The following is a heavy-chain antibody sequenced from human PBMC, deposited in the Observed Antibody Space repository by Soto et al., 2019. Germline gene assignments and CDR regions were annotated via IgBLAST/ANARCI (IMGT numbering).Heavy chain of an antibody. CDR2: IKQDGSEK. V-gene: IGHV3-7*05. D-gene: IGHD6-13*01. CDR1: GFTFSSYW. Sequence: GGSLRLSCAASGFTFSSYWMSWVRQAPGKGLEWVANIKQDGSEKYYVDSVKGRFTISRDNAKNSLYLQMNSLRAEDTAVYYCARDPGVAEAGSINYYYYYGMDVWGQGTTVTVSS. J-gene: IGHJ6*02. CDR3: ARDPGVAEAGSINYYYYYGMDV.